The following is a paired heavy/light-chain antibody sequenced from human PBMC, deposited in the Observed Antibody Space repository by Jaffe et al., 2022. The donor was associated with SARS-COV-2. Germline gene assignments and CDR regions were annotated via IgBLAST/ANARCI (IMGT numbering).Heavy chain of an antibody. CDR2: IYHGGNT. CDR1: GFTVRTSY. CDR3: ARDRDDDFWSGYLGY. D-gene: IGHD3-3*01. V-gene: IGHV3-53*01. J-gene: IGHJ4*02. Sequence: EVHLVESGGGLIQPGGSLRLSCAASGFTVRTSYMSWVRQSPGKGLEWVSVIYHGGNTYFADSVKGRFTISRDNSKNTMYLQMNSLRAEDTAMYYCARDRDDDFWSGYLGYWGQGTQVTVSS.
Light chain of an antibody. CDR1: QSVSSY. CDR3: QQRTNWPFT. Sequence: EIVLTQSPATLSLSPGERATLSCRASQSVSSYLAWYQQKPGQAPRLLIYDASNRATGIPARFSGSGSGTDFTLSISSLEPEDFAVYYCQQRTNWPFTFGQGTKLEI. V-gene: IGKV3-11*01. J-gene: IGKJ2*01. CDR2: DAS.